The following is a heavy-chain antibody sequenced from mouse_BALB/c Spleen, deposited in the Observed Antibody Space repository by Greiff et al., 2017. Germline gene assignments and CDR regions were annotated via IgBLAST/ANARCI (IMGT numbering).Heavy chain of an antibody. CDR2: IDPANGNT. J-gene: IGHJ2*01. Sequence: EVQLQQSGAELVKPGASVKLSCTASGFNIKDTYMHWVKQRPEQGLEWIGRIDPANGNTKYDPKFQGKATITADTSSNTAYLQLSSLTSEDTAVYYCARDDYDEGAFDYWGQGTTLTVSS. CDR3: ARDDYDEGAFDY. V-gene: IGHV14-3*02. D-gene: IGHD2-4*01. CDR1: GFNIKDTY.